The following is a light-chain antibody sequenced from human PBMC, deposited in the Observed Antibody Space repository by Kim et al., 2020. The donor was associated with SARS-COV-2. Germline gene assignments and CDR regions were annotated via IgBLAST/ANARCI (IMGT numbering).Light chain of an antibody. J-gene: IGLJ1*01. V-gene: IGLV3-1*01. CDR1: KLGDKY. CDR2: QDS. Sequence: SYELTQPPSVSVSPGRTASINCSGDKLGDKYACWYQQKPGQSPVLVIYQDSKRPSGIPERFSGSNSGKTATLPISGTQAMDEADYYCQAWNSSTNVFGTGTKVTVL. CDR3: QAWNSSTNV.